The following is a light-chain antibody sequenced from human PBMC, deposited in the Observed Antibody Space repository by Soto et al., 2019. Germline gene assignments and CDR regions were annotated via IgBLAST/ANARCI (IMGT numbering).Light chain of an antibody. CDR3: QQYGRSTTT. CDR1: QHIXSTY. Sequence: VLTQYPATLSLSPGDSATLPCRASQHIXSTYLAWYQQKRGQAPRFLXDGSSSRATGSPDRLSGSGSGTDFTLTISRLEPEDFAVYYCQQYGRSTTTFGQGTKVDIK. CDR2: GSS. J-gene: IGKJ1*01. V-gene: IGKV3-20*01.